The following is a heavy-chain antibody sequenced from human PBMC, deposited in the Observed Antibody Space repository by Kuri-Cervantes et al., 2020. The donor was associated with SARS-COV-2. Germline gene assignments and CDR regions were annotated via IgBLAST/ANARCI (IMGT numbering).Heavy chain of an antibody. Sequence: GESLKISCAASGFTFSSYWMSWVRQAPGKGLEWVANIKQDGSEKYYVDSVKGRFTISRDNAKNSLYLQMNSLGAEDTAVYYCARGRFRDYWGQETLVTVSS. J-gene: IGHJ4*02. D-gene: IGHD2-21*01. V-gene: IGHV3-7*01. CDR3: ARGRFRDY. CDR2: IKQDGSEK. CDR1: GFTFSSYW.